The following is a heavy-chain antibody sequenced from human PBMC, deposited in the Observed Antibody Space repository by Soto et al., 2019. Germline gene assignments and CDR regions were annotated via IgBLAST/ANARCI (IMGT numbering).Heavy chain of an antibody. CDR2: ISAYNGNK. CDR1: GYTFTSYG. J-gene: IGHJ4*02. CDR3: ARDLGGSHYAPVDY. D-gene: IGHD1-26*01. V-gene: IGHV1-18*01. Sequence: QVQLVQSGAEVKKPGASVKVSCKASGYTFTSYGISWVRQAPGQGLEWMGWISAYNGNKKYAQKLQGRGTRATEASKSTADMELRSVRSDDTAVYYCARDLGGSHYAPVDYWGQGTVVTVSS.